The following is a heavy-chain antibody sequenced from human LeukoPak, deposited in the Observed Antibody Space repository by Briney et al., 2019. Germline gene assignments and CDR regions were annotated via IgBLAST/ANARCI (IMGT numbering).Heavy chain of an antibody. J-gene: IGHJ5*02. CDR3: ARGYDILTGYKYNWFDP. V-gene: IGHV4-34*01. CDR1: GGSFSGYY. CDR2: INHSGST. Sequence: KSSETLSLTCAVYGGSFSGYYWSWIRQPPGKGLEWIGEINHSGSTNYNPSLKSRVTISVDTSKNQFSLKLSSVTAADTAVYYCARGYDILTGYKYNWFDPWGQGTLVTVSS. D-gene: IGHD3-9*01.